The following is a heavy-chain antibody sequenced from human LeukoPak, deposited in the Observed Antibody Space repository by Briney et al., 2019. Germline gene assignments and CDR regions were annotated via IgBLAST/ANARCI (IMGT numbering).Heavy chain of an antibody. V-gene: IGHV4-39*07. D-gene: IGHD3-3*01. CDR2: IHHSGST. J-gene: IGHJ4*02. CDR3: ARLVWYYDFWSGYPNHFDY. Sequence: SETLSLTCTVSGGSISSGSYYWSWIRQTAGKGLEWIGSIHHSGSTYYNPSLKSRVTISVDTSKSQFSLKLSSVTAADKAVYYCARLVWYYDFWSGYPNHFDYWGQGTLVTVSS. CDR1: GGSISSGSYY.